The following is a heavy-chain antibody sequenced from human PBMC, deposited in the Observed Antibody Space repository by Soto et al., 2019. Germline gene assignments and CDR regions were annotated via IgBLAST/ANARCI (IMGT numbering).Heavy chain of an antibody. V-gene: IGHV1-46*01. D-gene: IGHD3-22*01. Sequence: ASLKRAWKRAGYTFSIDHMHWVRHAPGQGLEWMGIINPSGGSTSYAQKFQGRVTMTRDTSTSTVYMELSSLRSEDTAVYYCARSNEGYYYDSSGFAPDPSGHPLDYWGQGTLVTVSS. CDR3: ARSNEGYYYDSSGFAPDPSGHPLDY. CDR1: GYTFSIDH. J-gene: IGHJ4*02. CDR2: INPSGGST.